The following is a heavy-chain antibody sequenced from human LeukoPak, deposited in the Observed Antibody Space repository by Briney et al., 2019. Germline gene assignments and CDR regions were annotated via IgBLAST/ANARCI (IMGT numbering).Heavy chain of an antibody. Sequence: QAGGSLRLSCAASGFTFSSYSMNWVRQAPGKGLEWVSYISSSSSTIYYADSVKGRFTISRDNAKNSLYLQMNSLRAEDTAVYYCARGSEWVVVAANGFDYWGQGTLVTVSS. CDR3: ARGSEWVVVAANGFDY. CDR1: GFTFSSYS. J-gene: IGHJ4*02. D-gene: IGHD2-15*01. V-gene: IGHV3-48*01. CDR2: ISSSSSTI.